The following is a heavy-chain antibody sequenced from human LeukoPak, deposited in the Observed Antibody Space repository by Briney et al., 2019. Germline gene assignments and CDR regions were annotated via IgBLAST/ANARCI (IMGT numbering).Heavy chain of an antibody. J-gene: IGHJ4*02. CDR2: IHQDGSER. V-gene: IGHV3-7*01. D-gene: IGHD3-3*01. Sequence: GGSLRLSCTASGFTFSTYWMSWVRQVPGKGLEFVASIHQDGSEREYVDSVKGRFTISRDNAKNSLYLQMISLRAEDTAVYYCARWRGAQSEFEYWGQGTLVTVSS. CDR1: GFTFSTYW. CDR3: ARWRGAQSEFEY.